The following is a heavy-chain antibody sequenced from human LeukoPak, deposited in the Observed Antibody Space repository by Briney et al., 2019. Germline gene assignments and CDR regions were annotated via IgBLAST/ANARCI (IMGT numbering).Heavy chain of an antibody. D-gene: IGHD1-1*01. V-gene: IGHV1-69*15. CDR3: ARIGTNPGN. CDR2: IIPIFGTA. J-gene: IGHJ4*02. Sequence: SVKVSCKASGGTFTNYAISSVRHAPGQGLEWMGRIIPIFGTANYAQKFQGRVTITADESTSTAYMELSSLRSEDTAVYYCARIGTNPGNWGQGTLVTVSP. CDR1: GGTFTNYA.